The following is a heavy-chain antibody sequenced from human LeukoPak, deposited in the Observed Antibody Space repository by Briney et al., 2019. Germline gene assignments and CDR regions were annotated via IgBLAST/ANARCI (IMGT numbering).Heavy chain of an antibody. CDR2: INHSGST. V-gene: IGHV4-39*07. D-gene: IGHD6-6*01. CDR3: ANSPSSSSPYYYGMDV. J-gene: IGHJ6*02. Sequence: SETLSLTCTVSGGSISSGDYYWSWIRQPPGKGLEWIGEINHSGSTNYNPSLKSRVTISVDTSKNQFSLKLSSVTAADTAVYYCANSPSSSSPYYYGMDVWGQGTTVTVSS. CDR1: GGSISSGDYY.